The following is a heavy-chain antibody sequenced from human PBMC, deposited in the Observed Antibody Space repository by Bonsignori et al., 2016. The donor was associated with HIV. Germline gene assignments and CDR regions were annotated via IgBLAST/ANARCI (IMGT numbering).Heavy chain of an antibody. Sequence: EVQLEESGGGLVQPGGSLRLSCAASGFTVSSNFMSWVRQAPGKGLEWVSLFYTGDTTHYADSVRGRFTISRDNSKNTLYLQMNNLRAEDTAVYYCARSRVVAATPYYYGMDVWGQG. CDR1: GFTVSSNF. D-gene: IGHD2-15*01. V-gene: IGHV3-66*01. J-gene: IGHJ6*02. CDR2: FYTGDTT. CDR3: ARSRVVAATPYYYGMDV.